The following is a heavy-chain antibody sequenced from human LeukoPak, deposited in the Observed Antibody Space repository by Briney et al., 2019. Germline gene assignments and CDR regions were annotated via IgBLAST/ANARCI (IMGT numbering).Heavy chain of an antibody. Sequence: ASVKVSCEASGYTFTGYYIHWVRQAPGHGLEWMGWFNPNNGGTNYAQKFQGRVTMTRDTSISTAFMELSRLTSDDTAVYYCARSVHQWVTNFCYWGQGTLVTVSS. CDR3: ARSVHQWVTNFCY. D-gene: IGHD4-23*01. V-gene: IGHV1-2*02. CDR1: GYTFTGYY. J-gene: IGHJ4*02. CDR2: FNPNNGGT.